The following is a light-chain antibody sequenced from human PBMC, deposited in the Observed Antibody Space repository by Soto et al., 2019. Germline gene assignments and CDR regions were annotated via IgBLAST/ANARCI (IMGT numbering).Light chain of an antibody. J-gene: IGLJ3*02. Sequence: QAVVTQPPSASGTPGQRVTISCSGSNSNVGSNTVTWYRHLPGAAPKLVIYSNDQRPSGVSDRFSGSKSGTSGSLAISGLQSEDEADYYCLSWDGSLNALVFGGGTKLTVL. CDR3: LSWDGSLNALV. CDR1: NSNVGSNT. V-gene: IGLV1-44*01. CDR2: SND.